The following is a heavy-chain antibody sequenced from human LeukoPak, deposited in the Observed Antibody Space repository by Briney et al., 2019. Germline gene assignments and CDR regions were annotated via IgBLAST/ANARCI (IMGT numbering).Heavy chain of an antibody. CDR2: ISGSDST. J-gene: IGHJ4*02. Sequence: GGSLRLSCAASGFTFSSYAMSWVRQAPGKGLEWVSAISGSDSTYYADSVKGRFTISRDNSKNTLYLQMNSLRAENTAIYYCAKGVRFLDWWILDYWGQGSLVTVSS. V-gene: IGHV3-23*01. D-gene: IGHD3-9*01. CDR3: AKGVRFLDWWILDY. CDR1: GFTFSSYA.